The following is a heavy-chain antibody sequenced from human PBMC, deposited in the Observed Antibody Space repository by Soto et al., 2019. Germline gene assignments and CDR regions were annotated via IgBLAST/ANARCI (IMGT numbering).Heavy chain of an antibody. J-gene: IGHJ6*02. V-gene: IGHV1-18*01. CDR2: ISAYNGNT. CDR3: ARFSGSYTPSYYYYGMDV. Sequence: QVQLVQSGAEVKKPGASVKVSCKASGYTFTSYGISWVRQAPGQGLEWMGWISAYNGNTNYAQKLQGRVPMTTDTSTSTAEMALRGLGSDDAAVYYWARFSGSYTPSYYYYGMDVWGQGTTVTVSS. D-gene: IGHD1-26*01. CDR1: GYTFTSYG.